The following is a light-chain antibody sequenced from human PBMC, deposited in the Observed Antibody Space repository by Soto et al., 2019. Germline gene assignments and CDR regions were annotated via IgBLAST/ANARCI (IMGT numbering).Light chain of an antibody. J-gene: IGKJ1*01. CDR2: GAS. Sequence: EIVLTQSPGTLSLSPGERATLSCRASQSISSNYLAWYQQKPGQAPRLLIYGASNRATGIPDRFCGSESGTDFTLTISRLEPEDFAVYFCQQYAVSPWTFGQGTKVEIK. CDR3: QQYAVSPWT. CDR1: QSISSNY. V-gene: IGKV3-20*01.